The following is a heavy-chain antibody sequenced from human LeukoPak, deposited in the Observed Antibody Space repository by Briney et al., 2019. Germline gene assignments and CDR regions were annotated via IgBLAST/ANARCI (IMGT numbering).Heavy chain of an antibody. CDR2: ISSSSSYI. V-gene: IGHV3-21*01. Sequence: GGSLRLSCAASGFTFSSYSMNWVRQAPGKGLEWVSSISSSSSYIYYADSVKGRFTISRDNAKNSLYLQMNSLRAEDTAVYYCARNQMATTPFDYWGQGALVTVSS. D-gene: IGHD5-24*01. CDR3: ARNQMATTPFDY. J-gene: IGHJ4*02. CDR1: GFTFSSYS.